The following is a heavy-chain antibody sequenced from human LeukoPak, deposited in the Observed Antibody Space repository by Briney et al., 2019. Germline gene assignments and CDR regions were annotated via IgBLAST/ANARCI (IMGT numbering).Heavy chain of an antibody. CDR3: AREGFSYGSGSYYYYYYYMDV. J-gene: IGHJ6*03. CDR2: IYHSGST. V-gene: IGHV4-39*07. Sequence: SETLSLTCTVSGDSISSSTYYWGWIRQPPGKGLEWIGSIYHSGSTYYNPSLKSRVTISVDTSKNQFSLKLSSVTAADTAVYYCAREGFSYGSGSYYYYYYYMDVWGKGTTVTVSS. CDR1: GDSISSSTYY. D-gene: IGHD3-10*01.